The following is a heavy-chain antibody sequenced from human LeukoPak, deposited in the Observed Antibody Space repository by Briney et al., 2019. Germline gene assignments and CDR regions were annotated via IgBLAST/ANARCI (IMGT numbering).Heavy chain of an antibody. CDR1: GGTFSSYA. Sequence: ASVKVSCKASGGTFSSYAISWVRQAPGQGLEWMGGIIPIFGTANYAQKFQGRVTITADESTSTAYMELSSLRSEDTAVYYCARTPVGYCSSTSCSSYWYFDLWGRGTLVTVSS. CDR3: ARTPVGYCSSTSCSSYWYFDL. D-gene: IGHD2-2*01. CDR2: IIPIFGTA. V-gene: IGHV1-69*13. J-gene: IGHJ2*01.